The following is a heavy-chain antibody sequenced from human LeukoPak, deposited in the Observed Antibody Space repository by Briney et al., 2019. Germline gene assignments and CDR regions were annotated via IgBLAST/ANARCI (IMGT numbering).Heavy chain of an antibody. Sequence: PGGSLRLSCAASGFTFSSYGMHWVRQAPGKGLEWVAVIWFDGSNKYCADSVKGRFTIYRDNSKNTLDLQMNSLRAEDTAVYYCARDGGYCSRTSCPASRMDVWGKGTTVTVSS. J-gene: IGHJ6*03. V-gene: IGHV3-33*01. D-gene: IGHD2-2*03. CDR2: IWFDGSNK. CDR3: ARDGGYCSRTSCPASRMDV. CDR1: GFTFSSYG.